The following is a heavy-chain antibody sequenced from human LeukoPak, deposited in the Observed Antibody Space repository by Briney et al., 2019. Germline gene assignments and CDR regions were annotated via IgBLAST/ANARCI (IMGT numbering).Heavy chain of an antibody. J-gene: IGHJ4*02. CDR3: ARGFCSNTRCYKEMATILPDY. CDR1: GFTFSSYA. CDR2: VYYSGST. V-gene: IGHV4-59*01. Sequence: GSLRLSCAASGFTFSSYAMSWVRQAPGKGLEWIGTVYYSGSTHYNPSLRSRVTISIDTSKNQFSLELRSVTAADTAVYYCARGFCSNTRCYKEMATILPDYWGQGALVTVSS. D-gene: IGHD2-2*02.